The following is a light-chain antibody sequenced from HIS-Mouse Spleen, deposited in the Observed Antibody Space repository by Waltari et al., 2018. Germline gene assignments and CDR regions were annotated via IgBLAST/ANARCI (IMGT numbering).Light chain of an antibody. CDR2: RNN. Sequence: QSVLTQPPSASVTPGQRVTISCSGSSSNIGSNYVYCSQQLPGTAPKLLIYRNNQRPSGVPDRFSGSKSGTSASLAISGLQSEDEADYYCAAWDDSLSGWVFGGGTKLTVL. CDR3: AAWDDSLSGWV. CDR1: SSNIGSNY. V-gene: IGLV1-47*01. J-gene: IGLJ3*02.